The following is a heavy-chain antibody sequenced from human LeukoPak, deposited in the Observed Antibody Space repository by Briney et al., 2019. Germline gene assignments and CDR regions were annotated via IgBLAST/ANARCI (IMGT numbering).Heavy chain of an antibody. V-gene: IGHV3-53*01. D-gene: IGHD3-10*01. J-gene: IGHJ4*02. CDR1: GFTFSNYA. CDR2: IYSGGST. CDR3: ARSSGQNDY. Sequence: GGSLRLSCAASGFTFSNYAMRWVRQAPGKGLEWVSVIYSGGSTYYADSVKGRFTISRDNSKKTLYLQMNSLRAEDTAVYYCARSSGQNDYWGQGTLVTVSS.